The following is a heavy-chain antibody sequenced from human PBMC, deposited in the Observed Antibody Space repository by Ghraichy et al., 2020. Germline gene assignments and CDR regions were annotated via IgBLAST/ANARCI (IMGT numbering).Heavy chain of an antibody. Sequence: GSLRLSCAASGFTFSSYSMNWVRQASGKGLEWVSYISSSSSTIYYADSVKGRFTISRDNAKNSLYLQMNSLRAEDTAVYYCARDMSQPHYDILTGYYISYYYYGMDVWGQGTTVTVSS. CDR2: ISSSSSTI. D-gene: IGHD3-9*01. V-gene: IGHV3-48*01. J-gene: IGHJ6*02. CDR1: GFTFSSYS. CDR3: ARDMSQPHYDILTGYYISYYYYGMDV.